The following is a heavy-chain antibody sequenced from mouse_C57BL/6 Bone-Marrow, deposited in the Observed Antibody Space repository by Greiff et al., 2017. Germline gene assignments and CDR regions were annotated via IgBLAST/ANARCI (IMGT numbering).Heavy chain of an antibody. CDR3: ARWSGSRRGY. V-gene: IGHV1-64*01. D-gene: IGHD1-1*01. J-gene: IGHJ2*01. Sequence: QVQLQQPGAELVKPGASVKLSCKASGYTFTSYWMHWVKQRPGQGLEWIGMIHPKSGSTNYNEKFKSKATLTVDNSSSTAYLQLISLTSEVSAVYYCARWSGSRRGYGGQGTTLTVAS. CDR1: GYTFTSYW. CDR2: IHPKSGST.